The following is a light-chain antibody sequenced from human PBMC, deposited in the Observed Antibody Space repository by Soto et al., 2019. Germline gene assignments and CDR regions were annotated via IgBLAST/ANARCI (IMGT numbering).Light chain of an antibody. CDR3: QQYNSYSWT. Sequence: DIQMTQSPSTLSASVGDRVTITCRASQSIGSWLAWYQQKPGRAPKLLIYDVSSLESGVPSRFIGSGSGTEFTLTISSLQPDDFATYYCQQYNSYSWTFGQGTKVEIK. CDR1: QSIGSW. CDR2: DVS. J-gene: IGKJ1*01. V-gene: IGKV1-5*01.